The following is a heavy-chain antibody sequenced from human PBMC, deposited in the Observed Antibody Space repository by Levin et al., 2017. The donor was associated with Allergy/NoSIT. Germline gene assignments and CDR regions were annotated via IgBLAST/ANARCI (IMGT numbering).Heavy chain of an antibody. V-gene: IGHV3-23*01. CDR2: ISGSGVST. CDR3: AKYRTGTTFFDY. CDR1: GFTFKSYA. J-gene: IGHJ4*02. D-gene: IGHD1-7*01. Sequence: GGSLRLSCAASGFTFKSYAMSWVRQSPGKGLEWVSAISGSGVSTYYADSVKGRFTISRDNSKNTLYLQMNSLRAEDTAVYYCAKYRTGTTFFDYWGQGTLVTVSS.